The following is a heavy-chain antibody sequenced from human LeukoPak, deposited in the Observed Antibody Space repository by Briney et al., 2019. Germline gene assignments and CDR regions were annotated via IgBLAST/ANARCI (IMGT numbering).Heavy chain of an antibody. CDR2: TYYSGST. D-gene: IGHD4-17*01. J-gene: IGHJ4*02. Sequence: PSETLSLTCTVSGGSITSDDYYWSWIRQPPGKGLEWIGYTYYSGSTYYNPSLKSRVTISVDTSKNQFSLKLSSVTAADTAVYYCARDTGYGDSAHFDYWGQGTLVTVSS. CDR1: GGSITSDDYY. CDR3: ARDTGYGDSAHFDY. V-gene: IGHV4-30-4*01.